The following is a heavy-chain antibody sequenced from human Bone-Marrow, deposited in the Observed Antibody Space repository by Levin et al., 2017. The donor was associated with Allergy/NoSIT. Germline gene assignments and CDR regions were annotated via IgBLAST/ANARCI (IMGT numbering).Heavy chain of an antibody. D-gene: IGHD2-15*01. CDR1: GFSFSDYE. J-gene: IGHJ2*01. Sequence: SCAASGFSFSDYEMNWVRQAPGKGLEWISSISSSGSTKYYADSVKGRFTISTKNSLYLQMNSLRADDTAIYYCARDKRSGGVTPDWYFDLWGRGTLVIVSS. V-gene: IGHV3-48*03. CDR2: ISSSGSTK. CDR3: ARDKRSGGVTPDWYFDL.